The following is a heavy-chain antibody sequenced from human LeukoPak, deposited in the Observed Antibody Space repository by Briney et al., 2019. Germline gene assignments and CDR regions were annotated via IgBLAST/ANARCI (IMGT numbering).Heavy chain of an antibody. D-gene: IGHD4-17*01. Sequence: GASVKVSCKASGGTFSSYAISWVRQAPGQGLEWMGGIIPIFGTANYAQKFQGRVTITTDESTSTAYMELSSLRSEDTAVYYCARNYGAMRDAFDIWGQGTMVTVSS. V-gene: IGHV1-69*05. J-gene: IGHJ3*02. CDR1: GGTFSSYA. CDR3: ARNYGAMRDAFDI. CDR2: IIPIFGTA.